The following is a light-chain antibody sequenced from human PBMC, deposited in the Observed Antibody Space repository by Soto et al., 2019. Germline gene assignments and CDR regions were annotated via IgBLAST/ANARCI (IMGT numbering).Light chain of an antibody. CDR1: QDISSE. V-gene: IGKV1-6*01. Sequence: AIQMTQYPSSLSASVGARVTITCRASQDISSELGWYQQRPGRAPKLLIYGSSTLQDGVPSRFSGSGSGTDFTLTISRLQPEDFATYYCLQDSGYPRTFGQGTKVEI. CDR3: LQDSGYPRT. CDR2: GSS. J-gene: IGKJ1*01.